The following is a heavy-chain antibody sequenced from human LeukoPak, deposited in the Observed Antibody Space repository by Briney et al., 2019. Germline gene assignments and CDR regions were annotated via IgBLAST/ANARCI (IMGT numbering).Heavy chain of an antibody. D-gene: IGHD5-18*01. Sequence: GGSLRLSCAASGFTFSSYAMHWVRQAPGKGLEWVAVISYDGSNKYYADSVKGRFTISRDNSKNTLYLQMNSLRAEDTAVYYCARDPDTAMVLAFDIWGQGTMVTVSS. CDR3: ARDPDTAMVLAFDI. J-gene: IGHJ3*02. CDR1: GFTFSSYA. V-gene: IGHV3-30-3*01. CDR2: ISYDGSNK.